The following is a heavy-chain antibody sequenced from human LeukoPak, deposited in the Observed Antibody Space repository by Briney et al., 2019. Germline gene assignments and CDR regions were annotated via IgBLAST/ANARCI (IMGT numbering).Heavy chain of an antibody. J-gene: IGHJ6*02. Sequence: SETLSLTCAVYGGSFSGYYWSWIRQPPGKGLEWIGEINHSGSTDYNPSLKSRVTISVDTSKNQFSLKLSSVTAADTAVYYCARVRASSSWYPFYYYGMDVWGQGTTVTVSS. D-gene: IGHD6-13*01. CDR2: INHSGST. CDR3: ARVRASSSWYPFYYYGMDV. V-gene: IGHV4-34*01. CDR1: GGSFSGYY.